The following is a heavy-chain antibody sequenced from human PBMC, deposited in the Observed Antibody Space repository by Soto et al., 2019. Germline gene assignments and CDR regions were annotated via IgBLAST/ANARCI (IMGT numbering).Heavy chain of an antibody. CDR3: GRDWVWFGAHPIDN. D-gene: IGHD3-10*01. Sequence: QVQVVESGGGVVQPGRSLRLSCAASGFTFSNYGMHWVRQAPGKGLDWVAVISYDGSIEYYSESVKGRFTMSRDISENTVYLQMNSLRTEDTAVYFCGRDWVWFGAHPIDNWGQGTLVTVSS. CDR2: ISYDGSIE. V-gene: IGHV3-30*03. CDR1: GFTFSNYG. J-gene: IGHJ4*02.